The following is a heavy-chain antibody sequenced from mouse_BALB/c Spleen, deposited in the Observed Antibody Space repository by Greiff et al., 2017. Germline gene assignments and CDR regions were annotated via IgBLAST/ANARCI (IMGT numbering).Heavy chain of an antibody. Sequence: EVKLMESGGGLVQPGGSRKLSCAASGFTFSSFGMHWVRQAPEKGLEWVAYISSGSSTIYYADTVKGRFTISRDNPKNTLFLQMTSLRSEDTAMYYCARWGYDYDVPFDYWGQGTTLTVSS. J-gene: IGHJ2*01. V-gene: IGHV5-17*02. CDR1: GFTFSSFG. CDR3: ARWGYDYDVPFDY. CDR2: ISSGSSTI. D-gene: IGHD2-4*01.